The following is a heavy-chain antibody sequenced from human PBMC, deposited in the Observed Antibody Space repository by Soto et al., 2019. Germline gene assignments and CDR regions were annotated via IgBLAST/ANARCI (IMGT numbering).Heavy chain of an antibody. CDR1: GFTLNTYY. Sequence: QVQLVQSGAEVREPGASVKVFCKASGFTLNTYYIHWVRQAPGQGLEWMGLISPSGDTVSYAQKFQGRVTVTRDTSITTVHMQLTSLRSEDTGIYYCATEVPGTGGFDYGGQGTLVTVSS. D-gene: IGHD7-27*01. V-gene: IGHV1-46*02. CDR2: ISPSGDTV. CDR3: ATEVPGTGGFDY. J-gene: IGHJ4*02.